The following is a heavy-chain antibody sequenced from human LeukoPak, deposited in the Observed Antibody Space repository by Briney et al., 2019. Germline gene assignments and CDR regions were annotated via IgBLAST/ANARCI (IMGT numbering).Heavy chain of an antibody. V-gene: IGHV7-4-1*02. CDR1: GYTFTSYA. CDR2: INTITGNP. J-gene: IGHJ6*03. Sequence: ASVKVSCKASGYTFTSYAMNWVRQAPGQGLEWMGWINTITGNPTYAQGFTGRFVFSLDTSVSTAYLQISGLRAEDTAVYYCARGELTTVTLRYYYYYMDVWDKGTTVTVSS. CDR3: ARGELTTVTLRYYYYYMDV. D-gene: IGHD4-17*01.